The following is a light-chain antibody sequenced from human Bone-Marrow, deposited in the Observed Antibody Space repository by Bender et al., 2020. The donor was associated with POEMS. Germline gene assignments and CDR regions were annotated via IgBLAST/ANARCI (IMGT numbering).Light chain of an antibody. CDR2: DVT. CDR1: SSDVGGYDY. V-gene: IGLV2-11*01. Sequence: QSALTQPRSVSGSPGQSVTISCTGSSSDVGGYDYVSWYQQHPGTAPTLMIYDVTSRPSGVSSRFSGSKSGKTASLTISGLQAEDEADYDCSSYRSFVSFRVFGTGTKVTVL. CDR3: SSYRSFVSFRV. J-gene: IGLJ1*01.